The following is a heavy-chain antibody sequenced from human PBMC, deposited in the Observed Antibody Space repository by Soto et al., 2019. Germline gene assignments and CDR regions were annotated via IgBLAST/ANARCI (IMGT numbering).Heavy chain of an antibody. J-gene: IGHJ6*02. V-gene: IGHV3-33*01. CDR2: IRYDGSNK. Sequence: QVQLVESGGGVVQPGRSLRLSCAASGFTFSSYGMHWVRQAPGKGLEWVAVIRYDGSNKYYADSVKGRFTFSRDNSKNTLYLKMTSLRDENTAVYYCARKGHCSGGSCYQYYDYGMDGWGQGTQVTVSS. CDR3: ARKGHCSGGSCYQYYDYGMDG. CDR1: GFTFSSYG. D-gene: IGHD2-15*01.